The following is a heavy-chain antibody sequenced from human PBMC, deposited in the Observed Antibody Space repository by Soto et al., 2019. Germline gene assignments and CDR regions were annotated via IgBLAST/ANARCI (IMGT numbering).Heavy chain of an antibody. CDR2: TYYSGST. Sequence: PSETLSLTCTVSGGSISSSNYYWGWIRQPPGKGLEWIGSTYYSGSTYHNPSLKSRVTISVDTSKNQFSLKLSSVAAADTAVYYCASPSSSDWYYFDHWGQGTLVTVSS. D-gene: IGHD6-13*01. V-gene: IGHV4-39*01. CDR3: ASPSSSDWYYFDH. CDR1: GGSISSSNYY. J-gene: IGHJ4*02.